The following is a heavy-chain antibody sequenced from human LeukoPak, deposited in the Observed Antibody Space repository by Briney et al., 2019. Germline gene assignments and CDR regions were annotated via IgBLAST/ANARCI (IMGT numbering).Heavy chain of an antibody. V-gene: IGHV3-23*01. CDR1: GFSFSSYA. J-gene: IGHJ4*02. Sequence: PGGSLRLSCAASGFSFSSYAMSWVRQAPGKGLEWVLAIGSSGAGTYYADSVKGRFTISRDNSKNTLYLQMNSLRAEDTAVYYCAKGGMAGAFNFDYWGQGTLVTVSS. CDR2: IGSSGAGT. CDR3: AKGGMAGAFNFDY. D-gene: IGHD6-19*01.